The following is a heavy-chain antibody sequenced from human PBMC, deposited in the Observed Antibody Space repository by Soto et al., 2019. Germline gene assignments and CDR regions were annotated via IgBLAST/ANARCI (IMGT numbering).Heavy chain of an antibody. V-gene: IGHV3-30*18. J-gene: IGHJ5*02. CDR3: AKEGYDFWSGYYMAPNWFDP. D-gene: IGHD3-3*01. Sequence: GGSLRLSCAASGFTFSSYGMHWVRQAPGKGLEWVAVISYDGSNKYYADSVKGRFTISRDNSKNTLYLQMNSLRAEDTAVYYCAKEGYDFWSGYYMAPNWFDPWGQGTLVTVSS. CDR1: GFTFSSYG. CDR2: ISYDGSNK.